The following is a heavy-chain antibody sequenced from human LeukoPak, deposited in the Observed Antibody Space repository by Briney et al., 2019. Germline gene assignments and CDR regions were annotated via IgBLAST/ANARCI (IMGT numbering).Heavy chain of an antibody. D-gene: IGHD5-24*01. CDR2: IYHTGST. V-gene: IGHV4-59*01. J-gene: IGHJ3*02. CDR1: GDSINSDY. Sequence: KPSETLSLTCTVSGDSINSDYWTWLRQPPGKGLEWIGYIYHTGSTNYNPSLRSRVTISVDTSKKHFSLKLTSVTAADTAIYYCARVGGKTTINNAAFETWGQGTMVTVSS. CDR3: ARVGGKTTINNAAFET.